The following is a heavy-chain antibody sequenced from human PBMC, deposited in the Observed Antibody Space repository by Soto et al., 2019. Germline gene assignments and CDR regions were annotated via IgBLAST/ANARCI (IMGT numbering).Heavy chain of an antibody. D-gene: IGHD1-1*01. Sequence: QVRLVESGGGVVQPGSYLRLSCAASGFTFISHGMHWVRQAPGKGLEGVALISHDGRDQYYLDSVKGRFTISRDNSKKNVYLQMTSLRPEDTGVYYCAKDEGRIYNPFDYWGQGTLVTVSS. CDR2: ISHDGRDQ. CDR1: GFTFISHG. J-gene: IGHJ4*02. V-gene: IGHV3-30*18. CDR3: AKDEGRIYNPFDY.